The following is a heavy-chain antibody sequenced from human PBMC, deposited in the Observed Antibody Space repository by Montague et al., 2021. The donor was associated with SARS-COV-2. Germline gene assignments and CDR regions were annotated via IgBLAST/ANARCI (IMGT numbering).Heavy chain of an antibody. CDR1: GGSISSYYW. Sequence: SETLSLTCTVSGGSISSYYWWTWVRLPPGKGLEWVGDIYHTGSTKYKPSPKIRVSMSVDKSWNQFPLRLTSVTAAATAIYYCARKGSGRSDLDYWGQGTLVTVSS. CDR3: ARKGSGRSDLDY. V-gene: IGHV4-4*02. J-gene: IGHJ4*02. D-gene: IGHD1-26*01. CDR2: IYHTGST.